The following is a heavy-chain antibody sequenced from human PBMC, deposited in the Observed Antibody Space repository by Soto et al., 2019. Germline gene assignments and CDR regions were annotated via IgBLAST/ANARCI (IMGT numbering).Heavy chain of an antibody. V-gene: IGHV3-73*01. CDR2: IRDKTNGYAT. D-gene: IGHD2-15*01. J-gene: IGHJ3*02. CDR1: GFSISGSA. Sequence: EVQLVESGGDLVQPGGSLKLSCAASGFSISGSAIHWVRQASGKGLEWVARIRDKTNGYATGYAASVQGRFTISRDDSKNTAFLQMNSLKTEDTAVYYCTRLAAPGDRALDIWGQGTMVTVSS. CDR3: TRLAAPGDRALDI.